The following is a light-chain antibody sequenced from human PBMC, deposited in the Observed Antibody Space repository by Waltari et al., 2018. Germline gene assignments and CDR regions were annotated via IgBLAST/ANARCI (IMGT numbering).Light chain of an antibody. Sequence: DIQMTQSPSSLSASVGDTVTITCRASQGISRYLNWFQQKPGKAPKLLIYAATTLQSGVPSRFSGSGSGTECTLTISSLQPEDFAAYYCLQHNSYPLTFGGGTKVEIK. V-gene: IGKV1-17*01. CDR2: AAT. J-gene: IGKJ4*01. CDR3: LQHNSYPLT. CDR1: QGISRY.